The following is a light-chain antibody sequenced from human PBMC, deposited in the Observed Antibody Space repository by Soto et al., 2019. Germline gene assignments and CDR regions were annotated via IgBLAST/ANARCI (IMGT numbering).Light chain of an antibody. CDR2: KAS. CDR1: QSVGTW. J-gene: IGKJ1*01. V-gene: IGKV1-5*03. Sequence: DIQMTQSPSTLSASVGDRVTITCRASQSVGTWLAWYQQKPGKAPQLLIYKASSLQTGAQSRFRGSRSGTQFTLTTSNLQPDVIENYYCQHNNRYVRTFGPGTKVEI. CDR3: QHNNRYVRT.